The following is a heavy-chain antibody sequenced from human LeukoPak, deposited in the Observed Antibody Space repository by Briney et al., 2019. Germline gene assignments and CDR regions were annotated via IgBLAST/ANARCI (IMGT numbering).Heavy chain of an antibody. CDR1: GFTFSSYG. Sequence: GGSLRLSCAASGFTFSSYGMHWVRQAPGNGLEWVAVISYDGSNKYYADSVKGRFTISRDNSKNTLYLQMNSLRAEDTAVYYCAKGTGSYDRYYYYGMDVWGKGTTVTASS. D-gene: IGHD3-10*01. CDR3: AKGTGSYDRYYYYGMDV. CDR2: ISYDGSNK. V-gene: IGHV3-30*18. J-gene: IGHJ6*04.